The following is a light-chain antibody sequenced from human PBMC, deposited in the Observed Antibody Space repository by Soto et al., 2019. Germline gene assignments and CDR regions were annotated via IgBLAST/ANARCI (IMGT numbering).Light chain of an antibody. CDR2: GVS. CDR1: QTINNIY. Sequence: EIVLTQSPGTLSLSPGERATLSCRASQTINNIYFAWYQQKPGQAPRLLIYGVSSRATGIPDRFSGSGSGTDFTLTISRLEPEDFGVYYCEQYGSSPRTFGQGTKVDIK. V-gene: IGKV3-20*01. J-gene: IGKJ1*01. CDR3: EQYGSSPRT.